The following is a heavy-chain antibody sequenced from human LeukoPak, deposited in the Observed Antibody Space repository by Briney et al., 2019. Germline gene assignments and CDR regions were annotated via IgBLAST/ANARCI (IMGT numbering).Heavy chain of an antibody. J-gene: IGHJ4*02. CDR1: GFTFSSYA. Sequence: HPGGSLRLSCAASGFTFSSYAMSWVRQAPGKGLEWVSAISGSGGSTYYADSVKGRFTISRDNSKNTLYLQMNSLRAEDTAVYYCAKDSETIFGVAVQYFDYWGQGTLVTVSS. D-gene: IGHD3-3*01. CDR3: AKDSETIFGVAVQYFDY. V-gene: IGHV3-23*01. CDR2: ISGSGGST.